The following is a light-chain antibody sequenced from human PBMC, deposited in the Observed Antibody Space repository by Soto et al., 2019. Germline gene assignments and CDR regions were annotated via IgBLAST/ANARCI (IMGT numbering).Light chain of an antibody. V-gene: IGLV1-44*01. Sequence: QLVLTQSPSASGTPGQRVIIACSGSGSNIGSNHVNWYRHLPGAAPKLLIFRSDQRPSGVPDRFSGSKSGTTASLAISGLQSGDEADYYCAAWDDSRYGVVFGGGTKLTVL. CDR3: AAWDDSRYGVV. CDR1: GSNIGSNH. CDR2: RSD. J-gene: IGLJ2*01.